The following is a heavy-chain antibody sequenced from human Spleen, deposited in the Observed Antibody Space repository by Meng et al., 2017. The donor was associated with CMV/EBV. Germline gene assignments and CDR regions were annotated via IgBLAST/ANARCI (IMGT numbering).Heavy chain of an antibody. CDR3: ARGTLRSLYDPFDH. V-gene: IGHV3-7*01. CDR2: IKSDASEQ. J-gene: IGHJ4*02. CDR1: GFSFSDYY. Sequence: GESLKISCGTSGFSFSDYYMSWVRHAPGKGLEWVVTIKSDASEQHYVDSVRGRFTISRDNSKNSVHLQLSSPRGEDTALYFCARGTLRSLYDPFDHWGRGTLVTVSS. D-gene: IGHD3-3*01.